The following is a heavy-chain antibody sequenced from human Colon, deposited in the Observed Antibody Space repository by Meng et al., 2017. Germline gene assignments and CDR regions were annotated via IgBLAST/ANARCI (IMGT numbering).Heavy chain of an antibody. Sequence: GESLKISCAASGFTFSSYYMSWVRQAAGRGLEWVANIAQDGNDRYYVGSVRDRLTISRDNAENSLYLQMNSLRAEDTGVYYCARGIGDYALFAHWGQGTLVTVSS. CDR3: ARGIGDYALFAH. CDR1: GFTFSSYY. V-gene: IGHV3-7*01. J-gene: IGHJ4*02. D-gene: IGHD4-17*01. CDR2: IAQDGNDR.